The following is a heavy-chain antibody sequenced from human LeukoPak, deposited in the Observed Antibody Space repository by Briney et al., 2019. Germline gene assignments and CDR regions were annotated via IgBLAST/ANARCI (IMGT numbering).Heavy chain of an antibody. J-gene: IGHJ4*02. CDR1: GFTFSGYW. Sequence: GGSLRLSCAASGFTFSGYWMHWVRQAPGKGLEWVSLIYSDGSTTNYADSVKGRFTISRDNAKNTLYLQMNSLRADDTAVYYCARDESGGKPLDYWGQGTLVTVSS. V-gene: IGHV3-74*01. CDR2: IYSDGSTT. CDR3: ARDESGGKPLDY. D-gene: IGHD1-26*01.